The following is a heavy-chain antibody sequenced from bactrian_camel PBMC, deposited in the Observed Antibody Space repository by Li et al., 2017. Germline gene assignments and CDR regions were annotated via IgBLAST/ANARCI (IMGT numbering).Heavy chain of an antibody. D-gene: IGHD2*01. CDR3: AAEFDLPGGGWYGCRGVYNY. CDR1: GNTNSRYC. CDR2: IDSYGRV. V-gene: IGHV3S6*01. J-gene: IGHJ4*01. Sequence: QVQLVESGGGSVQAGGSLNLSCAATGNTNSRYCMGWFRQVPGKKREGVARIDSYGRVLHADFVKGRFTISKDNAKNTLYLQMNSLRPEDTGVYTCAAEFDLPGGGWYGCRGVYNYWGQGTQVTVS.